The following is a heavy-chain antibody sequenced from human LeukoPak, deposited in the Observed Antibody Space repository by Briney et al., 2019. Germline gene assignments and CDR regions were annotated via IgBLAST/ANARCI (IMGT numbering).Heavy chain of an antibody. D-gene: IGHD6-13*01. J-gene: IGHJ6*02. CDR3: GGSSSWYGYYCYGRDV. CDR2: ISGTGTT. Sequence: PGGSLRLSCAASGYIFNNYAVSWVRRAPGKGLEWVSAISGTGTTYYADSVRGRFTISRDNAKNSLYLQMNSLRAEDTAVYYCGGSSSWYGYYCYGRDVGGQGTTVTVTS. V-gene: IGHV3-23*01. CDR1: GYIFNNYA.